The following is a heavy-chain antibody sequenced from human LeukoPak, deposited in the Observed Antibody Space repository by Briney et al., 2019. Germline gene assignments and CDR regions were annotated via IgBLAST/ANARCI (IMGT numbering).Heavy chain of an antibody. J-gene: IGHJ4*02. Sequence: GGSLRLSCAASGFTFSSYAMHWVRQAPGKGLEWVAVISYDGSNKYYADSVKGRFTISRDNSKNTLYLQMSSLRAEDTAVYYCARDLIAVAVKRYYFDYWGQGTLVTVSS. D-gene: IGHD6-19*01. CDR2: ISYDGSNK. CDR3: ARDLIAVAVKRYYFDY. V-gene: IGHV3-30-3*01. CDR1: GFTFSSYA.